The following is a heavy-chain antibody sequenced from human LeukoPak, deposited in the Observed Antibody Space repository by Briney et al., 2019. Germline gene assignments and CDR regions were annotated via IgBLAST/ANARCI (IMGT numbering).Heavy chain of an antibody. Sequence: SETLSLTCTVSGGSISSSGYYWGWIRQPPGKGLEWIGSIYYGGSSYYTPSLRSRVTISVDTSQNQFSLKLSSVTAADTAVYYCARGGGGTTPLDYWGQGTLVTVSS. V-gene: IGHV4-39*07. D-gene: IGHD1-1*01. CDR3: ARGGGGTTPLDY. CDR2: IYYGGSS. J-gene: IGHJ4*02. CDR1: GGSISSSGYY.